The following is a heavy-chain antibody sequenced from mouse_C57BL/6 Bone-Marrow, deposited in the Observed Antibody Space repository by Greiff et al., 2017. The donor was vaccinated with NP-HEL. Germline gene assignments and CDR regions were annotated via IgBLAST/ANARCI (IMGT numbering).Heavy chain of an antibody. CDR2: IYPRSGNT. V-gene: IGHV1-81*01. Sequence: VQLQQSGAELARPGASVKLSCKASGYTFTSYGISWVKQRNGQGLEWIGEIYPRSGNTYSNEKFKGKATLTADKSSSTAYMELRSLTSEDFAVYFCAIWNYYGSSFVVYFDYCGQGTTLTFSS. CDR3: AIWNYYGSSFVVYFDY. J-gene: IGHJ2*01. CDR1: GYTFTSYG. D-gene: IGHD1-1*01.